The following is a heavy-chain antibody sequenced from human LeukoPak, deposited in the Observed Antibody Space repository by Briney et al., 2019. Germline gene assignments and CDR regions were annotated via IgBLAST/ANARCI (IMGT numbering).Heavy chain of an antibody. CDR1: GYTFTSYD. CDR2: MNPNSGNT. V-gene: IGHV1-8*01. J-gene: IGHJ4*02. D-gene: IGHD3-22*01. Sequence: ASVKVSCKASGYTFTSYDINWVRQATGQGLEWMGWMNPNSGNTGYAQKFQGRVTMTRNTSISTAYMELSSLRSDDTAVYYCTRSRNYYDRSPAADWGQGTLVTVSS. CDR3: TRSRNYYDRSPAAD.